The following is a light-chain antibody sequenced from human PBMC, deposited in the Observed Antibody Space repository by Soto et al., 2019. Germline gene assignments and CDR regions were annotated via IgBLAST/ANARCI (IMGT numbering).Light chain of an antibody. CDR3: QQYGSSRA. V-gene: IGKV3-20*01. CDR1: QSVSSSY. J-gene: IGKJ1*01. Sequence: EIVLTQSPGTLSLSPGERATLSCRASQSVSSSYLAWYQQKPGQAPRLLIYGASSRATGIPDRFSGNGSGKDFTLTISRLEPEDFAVYYCQQYGSSRAFGQGTKVDIK. CDR2: GAS.